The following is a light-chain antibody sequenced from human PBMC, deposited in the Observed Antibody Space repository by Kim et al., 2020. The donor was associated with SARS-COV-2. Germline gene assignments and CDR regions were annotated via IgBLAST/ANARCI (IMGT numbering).Light chain of an antibody. V-gene: IGLV2-23*01. Sequence: GQSNNISCTGTSSDDGSYNLVSWYQQHPGKAPKLVIYEGTKRPSGVSNRFSGSKSGNTASLTISGLQAEDEADYYCCSYAGSSTWVFGGGTQLTVL. CDR3: CSYAGSSTWV. J-gene: IGLJ3*02. CDR2: EGT. CDR1: SSDDGSYNL.